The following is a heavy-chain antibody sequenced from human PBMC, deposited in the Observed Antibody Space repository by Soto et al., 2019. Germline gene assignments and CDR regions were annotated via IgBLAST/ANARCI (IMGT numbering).Heavy chain of an antibody. D-gene: IGHD2-8*01. CDR3: ARGIGYCTNGVCYPRYFQH. Sequence: SETLSLTCAVYGGSFSGYYWSWIRQPPGKGLEWIGEINHSGSTNYNPYLKSRITISVDQSKNQLSLKLSPVTAAETAVYYCARGIGYCTNGVCYPRYFQHWGQGTLVTVSS. V-gene: IGHV4-34*01. CDR1: GGSFSGYY. CDR2: INHSGST. J-gene: IGHJ1*01.